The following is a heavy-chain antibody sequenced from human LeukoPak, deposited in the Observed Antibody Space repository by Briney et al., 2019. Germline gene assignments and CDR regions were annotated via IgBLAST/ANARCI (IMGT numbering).Heavy chain of an antibody. CDR1: GFTVSSNY. V-gene: IGHV3-66*01. CDR3: ARDRGYYYYMDV. Sequence: GGSLRLSCAASGFTVSSNYMSCVRQAPGKGREWGSVIYSGGSTYYADSVKGRFTISRDNSKNTLYLQMNSLRAEDTAVYYCARDRGYYYYMDVWGKGTTVTVSS. CDR2: IYSGGST. J-gene: IGHJ6*03.